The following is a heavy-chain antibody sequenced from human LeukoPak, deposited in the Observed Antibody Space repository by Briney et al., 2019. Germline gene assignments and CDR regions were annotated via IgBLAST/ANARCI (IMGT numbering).Heavy chain of an antibody. CDR1: GFTFKSYG. V-gene: IGHV3-23*01. J-gene: IGHJ2*01. CDR3: AKDTVGTTPRGYFDL. D-gene: IGHD4-23*01. Sequence: GGSLRLSCAASGFTFKSYGMSWVRQAPGKGLEWISSISGGGASTYYADSVKGRFTISRDSSKNTLFLQMNSLRAEDTAVYDCAKDTVGTTPRGYFDLWGRGTLLTVSS. CDR2: ISGGGAST.